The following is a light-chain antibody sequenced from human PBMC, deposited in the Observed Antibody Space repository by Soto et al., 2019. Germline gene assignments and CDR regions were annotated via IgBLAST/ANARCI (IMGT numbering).Light chain of an antibody. CDR3: QHYQTFSR. Sequence: DIQMTQSPSTLSASVGDRVTITCRASQSINTWLAWYQLKPGRAPKLLIYKASTLESGVSSRFSGVGSGKNFPFPFAPLHPNVFATFSSQHYQTFSRFGQG. V-gene: IGKV1-5*03. CDR2: KAS. J-gene: IGKJ1*01. CDR1: QSINTW.